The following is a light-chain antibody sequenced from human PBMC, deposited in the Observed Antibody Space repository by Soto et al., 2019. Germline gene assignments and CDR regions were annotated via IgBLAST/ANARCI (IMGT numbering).Light chain of an antibody. CDR1: SSDVGGYNY. V-gene: IGLV2-14*03. J-gene: IGLJ1*01. CDR2: DVS. CDR3: SSYTTSNTRQIV. Sequence: QSVLTQPASVSGSPGQSITISCTGTSSDVGGYNYVSWYQHHPGKVPKLMIFDVSNRPSGVSNRFSGSKSGNTASLTISGPQPEDEADYYCSSYTTSNTRQIVFGTGTKVTVL.